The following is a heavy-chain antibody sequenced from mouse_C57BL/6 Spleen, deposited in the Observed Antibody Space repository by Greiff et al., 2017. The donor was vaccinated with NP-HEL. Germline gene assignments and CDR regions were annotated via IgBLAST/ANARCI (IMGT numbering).Heavy chain of an antibody. D-gene: IGHD1-1*01. CDR3: ARWGTTVVRNFDY. Sequence: QVQLQQSGAELVRPGSSVMLSCKASGYSFTSYWMHWVKQRPIQGLEWIGNIDPSDSDTHSNQKFTDKATLTVDKSSSTAYMQLSSLPSEDSAVYYCARWGTTVVRNFDYWGQGTTLTVSS. CDR1: GYSFTSYW. CDR2: IDPSDSDT. J-gene: IGHJ2*01. V-gene: IGHV1-52*01.